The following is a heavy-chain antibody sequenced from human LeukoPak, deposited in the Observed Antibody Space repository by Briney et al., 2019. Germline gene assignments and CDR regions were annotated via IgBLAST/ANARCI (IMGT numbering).Heavy chain of an antibody. J-gene: IGHJ5*02. CDR3: ARDRGFGSGWFDP. Sequence: SETLFLTCTVSGGSISSYYWSWIRQPPGKGLEWIGHIYYSGSTNYNPSLKSRVTISVDTSKNQFSLKLSSVTAADTAVYYCARDRGFGSGWFDPWGQGTLVTVSS. V-gene: IGHV4-59*01. D-gene: IGHD3-10*01. CDR2: IYYSGST. CDR1: GGSISSYY.